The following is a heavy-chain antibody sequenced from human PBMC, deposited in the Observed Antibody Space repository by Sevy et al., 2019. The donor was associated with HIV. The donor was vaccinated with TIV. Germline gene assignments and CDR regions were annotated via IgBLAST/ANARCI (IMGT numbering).Heavy chain of an antibody. CDR2: IWSDGAYQ. J-gene: IGHJ4*02. CDR3: ARGGYYYDNAAYYALDS. CDR1: GFTFTTSA. Sequence: GGSLRLSCAGSGFTFTTSAMSWVRQAPGKGMEWVAIIWSDGAYQYHGDSVKGRFTISRDNSKNTLYLQMNNVRVEDTAVYYCARGGYYYDNAAYYALDSWGQGTLVTVSS. D-gene: IGHD3-22*01. V-gene: IGHV3-33*08.